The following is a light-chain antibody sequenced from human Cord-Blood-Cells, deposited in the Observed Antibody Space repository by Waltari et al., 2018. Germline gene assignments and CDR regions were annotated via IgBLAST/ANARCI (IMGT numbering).Light chain of an antibody. CDR3: QQSYSTPPIT. J-gene: IGKJ5*01. V-gene: IGKV1-39*01. Sequence: DIQMTQPPSSLSASVGDRVTITCRASQSISSYLNWYQQKPGKAPKLLIYAAASLQSGVPSMCSGSGSGTDFTLTISSLLPEDFSTYYCQQSYSTPPITFGQGTRLEIK. CDR1: QSISSY. CDR2: AAA.